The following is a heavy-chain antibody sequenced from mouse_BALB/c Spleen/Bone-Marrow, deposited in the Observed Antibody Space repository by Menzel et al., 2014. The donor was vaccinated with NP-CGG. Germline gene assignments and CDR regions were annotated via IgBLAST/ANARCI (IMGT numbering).Heavy chain of an antibody. J-gene: IGHJ4*01. CDR1: GFSLTNYG. CDR2: IWSDGNT. D-gene: IGHD2-10*02. CDR3: ARIPYVNYAIDY. V-gene: IGHV2-6*02. Sequence: VHLVESGPGLVAPSQSLSITCTVSGFSLTNYGVHWVRQPPGKGLEWLVVIWSDGNTTYNTALKSRLRISNDNYKSXFFLKMNSFQTDDTAMYYCARIPYVNYAIDYWGQGTSVTVSS.